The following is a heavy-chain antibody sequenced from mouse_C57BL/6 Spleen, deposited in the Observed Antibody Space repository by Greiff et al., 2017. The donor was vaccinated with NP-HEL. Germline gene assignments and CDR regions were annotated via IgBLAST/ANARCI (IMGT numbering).Heavy chain of an antibody. CDR3: TRFYYGSSYEGYAMDY. CDR2: IDPETGGT. CDR1: GYTFTDYE. J-gene: IGHJ4*01. D-gene: IGHD1-1*01. V-gene: IGHV1-15*01. Sequence: QVQLQQSGAELVRPGASVTLSCKASGYTFTDYEMHWVKQTPVHGLEWIGAIDPETGGTAYNQKFKGKAILTADKSSSTAYMELRSLTSEDSAVYYCTRFYYGSSYEGYAMDYWGQGTSVTVSS.